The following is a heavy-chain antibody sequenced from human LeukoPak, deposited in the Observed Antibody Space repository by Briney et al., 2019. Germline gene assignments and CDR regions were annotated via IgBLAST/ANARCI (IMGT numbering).Heavy chain of an antibody. CDR3: ARHAITLFDY. V-gene: IGHV5-51*01. CDR1: GXSFTSFW. Sequence: GESLKISCKGSGXSFTSFWSAWVRQMPGKGLEWMGIIYPGDSDTRYSPSFQGQVTISADKSISTAYLQWSSLKTSDTAMYYCARHAITLFDYWGQGTLVTVSS. CDR2: IYPGDSDT. D-gene: IGHD3-10*01. J-gene: IGHJ4*02.